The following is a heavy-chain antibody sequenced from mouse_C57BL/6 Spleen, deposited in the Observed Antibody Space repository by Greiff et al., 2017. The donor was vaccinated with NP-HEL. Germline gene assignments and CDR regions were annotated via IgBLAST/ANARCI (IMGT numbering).Heavy chain of an antibody. D-gene: IGHD2-2*01. CDR2: INPSSGYT. CDR3: AIYDCYDGFAY. J-gene: IGHJ3*01. V-gene: IGHV1-7*01. Sequence: QVQLHQSGAELAKPGASVKLSCKASGYTFTSYWMHWVKQRPGQGLEWIGYINPSSGYTKYNQKFKDKATLTADKSSNTAYMQLSSLTYEDSAVYYCAIYDCYDGFAYWGQGTLVTVAA. CDR1: GYTFTSYW.